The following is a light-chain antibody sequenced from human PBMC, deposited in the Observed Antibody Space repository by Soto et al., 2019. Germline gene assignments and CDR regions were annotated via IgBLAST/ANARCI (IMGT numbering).Light chain of an antibody. V-gene: IGLV2-23*01. CDR2: EGT. CDR1: SSDVGNYNL. J-gene: IGLJ1*01. CDR3: CSYAGGGTYV. Sequence: QSALTQPASVSGSPGQSITISCTGTSSDVGNYNLVSWYQQHPGKAPKLMMYEGTERPSGVSNRFSGSKSGNTASLTISGLQAEEEADSYCCSYAGGGTYVFGTGTKVTVL.